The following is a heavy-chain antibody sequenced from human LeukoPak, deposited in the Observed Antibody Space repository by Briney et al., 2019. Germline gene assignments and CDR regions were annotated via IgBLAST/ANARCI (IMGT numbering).Heavy chain of an antibody. CDR2: IIPIFGTA. D-gene: IGHD3-22*01. V-gene: IGHV1-69*13. CDR1: GGTFSSYA. Sequence: SVKVSCKASGGTFSSYAISWVRQAPGQGLEWMGGIIPIFGTANYAQKFQGGVTITADESTSTAYMGLSSLRSEDTAVYYCARGPIPPYDSSGYYYSDYWGQGTLVTVSS. J-gene: IGHJ4*02. CDR3: ARGPIPPYDSSGYYYSDY.